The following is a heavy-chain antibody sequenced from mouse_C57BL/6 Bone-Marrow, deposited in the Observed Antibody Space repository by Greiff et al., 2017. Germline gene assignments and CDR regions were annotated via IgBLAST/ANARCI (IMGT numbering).Heavy chain of an antibody. J-gene: IGHJ2*01. CDR1: GYTFTSYW. D-gene: IGHD3-1*01. CDR2: IYPSDSET. CDR3: ARLGGLRDYFDY. Sequence: QVQLQQPGAELVRPGSSVKLSCKASGYTFTSYWMDWVKQRPGQGLEWIGNIYPSDSETHYNQKFKDKATLTVDKSSSTAYMQLSSLTSEDSAVYYCARLGGLRDYFDYWGQGTTLTVSS. V-gene: IGHV1-61*01.